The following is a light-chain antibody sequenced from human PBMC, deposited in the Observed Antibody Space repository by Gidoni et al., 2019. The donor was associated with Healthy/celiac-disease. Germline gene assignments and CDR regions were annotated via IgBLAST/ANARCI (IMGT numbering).Light chain of an antibody. CDR3: QQYNSYPWT. V-gene: IGKV1-5*03. J-gene: IGKJ1*01. CDR2: KAS. Sequence: IQMTESPSTLSASVGDRVTITCRASQGISSWLAWYQQKPGKAPKLLMYKASSLESGVPSRFSGSGSGTEFTLTISSLQPDDFATYYCQQYNSYPWTFGQGTKVGIK. CDR1: QGISSW.